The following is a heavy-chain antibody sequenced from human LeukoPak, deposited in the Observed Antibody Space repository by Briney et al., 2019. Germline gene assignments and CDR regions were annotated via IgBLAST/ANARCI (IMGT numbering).Heavy chain of an antibody. CDR3: ANQALLWFGGLLPYGY. CDR2: ISGSGGST. J-gene: IGHJ4*02. Sequence: GGSLRLSCAASGFTFSSYGMSWVRQAPGKGLEWVSAISGSGGSTYYADSVKGRFTISRDNSKNTLYLQMSSLRAEDTAVYYCANQALLWFGGLLPYGYWGQGTLVTVSS. CDR1: GFTFSSYG. V-gene: IGHV3-23*01. D-gene: IGHD3-10*01.